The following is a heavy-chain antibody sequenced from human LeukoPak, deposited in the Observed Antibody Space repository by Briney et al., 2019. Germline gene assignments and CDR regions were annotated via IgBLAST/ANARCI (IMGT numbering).Heavy chain of an antibody. D-gene: IGHD6-13*01. CDR2: ISWNSGSI. Sequence: QPGRSLRLSCAASGFTFDDYAMHWVRQAPGKGLEWVSGISWNSGSIGYADSVKGRFTISRDNAKSSLYLQMNSLRAEDMALYYCAKDISRSWPPSFDYWGQGTLVTVSS. V-gene: IGHV3-9*03. CDR1: GFTFDDYA. J-gene: IGHJ4*02. CDR3: AKDISRSWPPSFDY.